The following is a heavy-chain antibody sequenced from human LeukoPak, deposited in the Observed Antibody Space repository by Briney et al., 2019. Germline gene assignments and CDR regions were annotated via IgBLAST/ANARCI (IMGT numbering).Heavy chain of an antibody. CDR1: GGSISSYY. J-gene: IGHJ4*02. Sequence: SETLSLTCTVSGGSISSYYWSWIRQPAGKGLEWIGRIYTSGSTNYNPSLKSRVTMSVDTSKNQFSLKLSSVTAADTAVYYCARDTGIRGYSGYVLGYWGQGTLVTVSS. CDR3: ARDTGIRGYSGYVLGY. V-gene: IGHV4-4*07. D-gene: IGHD5-12*01. CDR2: IYTSGST.